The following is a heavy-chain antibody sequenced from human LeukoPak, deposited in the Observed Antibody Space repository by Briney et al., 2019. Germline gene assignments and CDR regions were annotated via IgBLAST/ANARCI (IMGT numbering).Heavy chain of an antibody. CDR1: GYSISSGYY. CDR2: LYHSGST. J-gene: IGHJ4*02. CDR3: ARHARSSGTY. D-gene: IGHD6-19*01. V-gene: IGHV4-38-2*02. Sequence: PSETLSLTCTVSGYSISSGYYWGWVRQPPGKGLEWIANLYHSGSTYYNPSLKSRVTISVDTSKNQFSLKLSSVTAADTAVYYCARHARSSGTYWGQGTLVTVSS.